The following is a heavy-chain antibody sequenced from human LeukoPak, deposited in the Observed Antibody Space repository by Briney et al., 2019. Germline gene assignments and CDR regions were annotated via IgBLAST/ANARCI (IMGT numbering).Heavy chain of an antibody. CDR2: IYYSGNV. J-gene: IGHJ5*02. Sequence: PSETLSLTCTVSGGSIRSSSYYWGWIRQPPGKGLEWIGSIYYSGNVYYNPPLKSRVTISVDTSKNQFSLKLNSVTAADTAVYYCARGPGPGVAAAGTKNWFDPWGQGTLVTVSS. V-gene: IGHV4-39*07. CDR3: ARGPGPGVAAAGTKNWFDP. D-gene: IGHD6-13*01. CDR1: GGSIRSSSYY.